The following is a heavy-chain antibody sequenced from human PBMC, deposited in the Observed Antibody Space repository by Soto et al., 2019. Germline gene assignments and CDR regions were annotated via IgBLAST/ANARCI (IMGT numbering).Heavy chain of an antibody. CDR3: AKLTYPSDSTGYYYERVSSWIDS. D-gene: IGHD3-22*01. CDR2: ISASGGTA. Sequence: EGSWRLSCTASGFMFSSYAMSWVRQAPGKGLEWVSSISASGGTANLADSVEGRCNISRGNSKRKLYLQMNSLRAEDTAVYYCAKLTYPSDSTGYYYERVSSWIDSWGQGTMVTV. V-gene: IGHV3-23*01. J-gene: IGHJ5*01. CDR1: GFMFSSYA.